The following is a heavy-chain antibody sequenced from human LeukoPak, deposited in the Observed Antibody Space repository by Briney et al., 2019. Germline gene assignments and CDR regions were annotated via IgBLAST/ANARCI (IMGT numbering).Heavy chain of an antibody. CDR2: ISGSGGST. D-gene: IGHD5-24*01. CDR1: GFTFSSYA. J-gene: IGHJ4*02. V-gene: IGHV3-23*01. Sequence: PGGSLRLSCAASGFTFSSYAMSWVRQAPGKGLEWVSAISGSGGSTYYADSVKGRFTISRDNSKNTLYLQMNSLRAEDTAVYYCARDPEMATISAFDYWGQGTLVTVSS. CDR3: ARDPEMATISAFDY.